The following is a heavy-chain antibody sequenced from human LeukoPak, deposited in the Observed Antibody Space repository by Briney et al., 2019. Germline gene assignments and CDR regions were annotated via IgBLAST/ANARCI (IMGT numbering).Heavy chain of an antibody. CDR2: IYPNGGT. CDR1: GGSISYYY. Sequence: PSETLSLTCTVSGGSISYYYWSWIRQPAGKGLEWIGRIYPNGGTNYNPSLKSRATMSVDTSKNQFSLKLTSVTAADTATYYCARTKRTSHYYFDYWGQGTLATVS. J-gene: IGHJ4*02. D-gene: IGHD2-2*01. V-gene: IGHV4-4*07. CDR3: ARTKRTSHYYFDY.